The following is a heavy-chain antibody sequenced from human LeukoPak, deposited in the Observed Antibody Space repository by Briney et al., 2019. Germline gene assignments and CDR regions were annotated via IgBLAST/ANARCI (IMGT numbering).Heavy chain of an antibody. V-gene: IGHV4-61*01. CDR2: IYDSVNT. Sequence: SETLSLTCTVSGGSISSSSYYWSWIRQSPGKGLEWIGYIYDSVNTNYNPSLESRVTISVDTSKKQFSLKLTSVTAADTAVYYCARVRRYYDSSGYPSRLFDYWGQGTLVTVSS. CDR1: GGSISSSSYY. CDR3: ARVRRYYDSSGYPSRLFDY. J-gene: IGHJ4*02. D-gene: IGHD3-22*01.